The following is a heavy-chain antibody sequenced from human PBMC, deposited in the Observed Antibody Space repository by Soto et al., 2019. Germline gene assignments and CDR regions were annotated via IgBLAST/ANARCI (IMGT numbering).Heavy chain of an antibody. D-gene: IGHD1-20*01. CDR2: ISGTGGNT. V-gene: IGHV3-23*01. Sequence: GGSLRLPCAASGFTFRSYAMTWVRQAPGKGLEWVSTISGTGGNTYYADSVKGRFTISRDNSKSTVYLQMNSLRAEDTAVDYCGKAVYLLDFDFWGQGTQVTVSS. CDR1: GFTFRSYA. J-gene: IGHJ4*02. CDR3: GKAVYLLDFDF.